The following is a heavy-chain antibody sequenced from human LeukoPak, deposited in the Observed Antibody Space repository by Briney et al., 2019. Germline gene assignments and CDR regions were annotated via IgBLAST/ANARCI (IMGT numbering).Heavy chain of an antibody. CDR3: AKEDYDILTGSAFDY. J-gene: IGHJ4*02. CDR2: IRYDGSNK. CDR1: GFTFSSYG. Sequence: PGGSLRLSCAASGFTFSSYGMHWVRHAPGKGLEWVAFIRYDGSNKYYADSVKGRFTISRDNSKNTLYLQMNSLRAEDTAVYYCAKEDYDILTGSAFDYWGQGTLVTVSS. V-gene: IGHV3-30*02. D-gene: IGHD3-9*01.